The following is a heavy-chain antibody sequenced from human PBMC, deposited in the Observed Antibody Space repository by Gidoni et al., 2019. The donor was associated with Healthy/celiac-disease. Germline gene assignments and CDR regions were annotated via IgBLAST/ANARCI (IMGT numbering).Heavy chain of an antibody. CDR3: ARESPPGAMDV. Sequence: VQLVESGGDVFQLRRSRRLSCAAARFTFSTYGMQWVRQAPGKGLEWVAVIWYYGSNKYYADAVKGRFTISRDNSKNTLYLQMNSLRAEDTAVYYCARESPPGAMDVWGQGTTVTVSS. CDR2: IWYYGSNK. V-gene: IGHV3-33*01. CDR1: RFTFSTYG. J-gene: IGHJ6*02. D-gene: IGHD2-21*02.